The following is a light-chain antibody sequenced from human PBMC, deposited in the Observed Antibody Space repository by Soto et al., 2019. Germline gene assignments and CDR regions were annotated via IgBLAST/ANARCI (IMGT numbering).Light chain of an antibody. CDR2: AAS. CDR3: QQSYSTPFT. J-gene: IGKJ3*01. Sequence: DIQMTQSPSSLSASVGDSVTITCRASQSISNYLNWYQQKPGKAPKLLVYAASSLQSGVPSRFSGSGSGTDFTLTISSLQPEDFATYYCQQSYSTPFTLGPGTKVDIK. V-gene: IGKV1-39*01. CDR1: QSISNY.